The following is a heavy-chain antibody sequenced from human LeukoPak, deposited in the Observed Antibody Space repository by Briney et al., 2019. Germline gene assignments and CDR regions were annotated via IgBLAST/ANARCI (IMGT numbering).Heavy chain of an antibody. V-gene: IGHV3-21*01. Sequence: GGSLRLSCAASGFTFGSYSMNWVRQAPGKGLEWVSSISSSSSYIYYADSVKGRFTISRDNAKNSLYLQMNSLRAEDTAVYYCARESSSPGCFDYWGQGTLVTVSS. CDR1: GFTFGSYS. CDR3: ARESSSPGCFDY. D-gene: IGHD6-6*01. CDR2: ISSSSSYI. J-gene: IGHJ4*02.